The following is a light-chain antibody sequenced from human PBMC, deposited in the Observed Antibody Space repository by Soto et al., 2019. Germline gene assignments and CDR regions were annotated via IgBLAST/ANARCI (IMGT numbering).Light chain of an antibody. J-gene: IGKJ5*01. CDR2: AAS. Sequence: DIQMTQSPSSLSASVGDRVTITCRASRSISSYLNWYQQKPGKASKLLIYAASSLQSGVPSRFSGSGSGTDFTLTINSLQPEDFATYYCQQANSFPITVGQETRLEI. CDR1: RSISSY. V-gene: IGKV1-39*01. CDR3: QQANSFPIT.